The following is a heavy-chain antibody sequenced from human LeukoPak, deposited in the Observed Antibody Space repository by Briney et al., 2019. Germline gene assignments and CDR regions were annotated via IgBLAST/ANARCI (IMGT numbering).Heavy chain of an antibody. CDR3: ARDRDGPLGHYYYYGMDV. J-gene: IGHJ6*02. D-gene: IGHD5-24*01. CDR2: ISYDGSNK. CDR1: GFTFSSYA. V-gene: IGHV3-30-3*01. Sequence: GGSLRLSCAASGFTFSSYAMNWVRQAPGKGLEWVAVISYDGSNKYYADSVKGQFTISRDNSKNTLYLQMNSLRAEDTAVYYCARDRDGPLGHYYYYGMDVWGQGTTVTVSS.